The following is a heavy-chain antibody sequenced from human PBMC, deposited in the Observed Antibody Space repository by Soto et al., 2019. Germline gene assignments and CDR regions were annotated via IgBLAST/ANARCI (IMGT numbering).Heavy chain of an antibody. CDR3: ARESGIAAAGNNWFDP. CDR1: GGSFSGYY. J-gene: IGHJ5*02. Sequence: SETLSLTCAVYGGSFSGYYWSWIRQPPGKGLEWIGEINHSGSTNYNPSLKSRVTISVDRSKNQFSLKLSSVTAADTAVYYCARESGIAAAGNNWFDPWGQGTLVTVSS. V-gene: IGHV4-34*01. D-gene: IGHD6-13*01. CDR2: INHSGST.